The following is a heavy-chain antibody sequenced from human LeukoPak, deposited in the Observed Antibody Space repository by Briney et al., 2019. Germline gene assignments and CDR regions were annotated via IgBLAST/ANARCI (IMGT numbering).Heavy chain of an antibody. CDR1: GFTFSRYA. CDR2: ISGSGGRT. J-gene: IGHJ4*02. V-gene: IGHV3-23*01. D-gene: IGHD3-3*01. Sequence: GGSLRLSCAASGFTFSRYAMSWVRPAPGKGVEWVSAISGSGGRTYYADSVKGRFTISRDNSKNTLYLQMNSLRAEDTAVYYCAKAQGALRFLEWLFDYWGQGTLVTVSS. CDR3: AKAQGALRFLEWLFDY.